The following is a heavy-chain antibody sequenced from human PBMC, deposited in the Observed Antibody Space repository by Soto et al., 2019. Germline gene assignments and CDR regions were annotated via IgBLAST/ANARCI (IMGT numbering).Heavy chain of an antibody. D-gene: IGHD2-8*01. J-gene: IGHJ6*02. CDR1: GDVFRSYG. V-gene: IGHV1-69*13. CDR2: IIPISGTT. Sequence: SVKVSCKASGDVFRSYGINWVRQAPGQGLEWMGGIIPISGTTIYAQKFQGRVAITADESTDTVYMELSRLRSEDTAVYFCARVRCFNGLCHTADYGMDVWGQGTTVTVSS. CDR3: ARVRCFNGLCHTADYGMDV.